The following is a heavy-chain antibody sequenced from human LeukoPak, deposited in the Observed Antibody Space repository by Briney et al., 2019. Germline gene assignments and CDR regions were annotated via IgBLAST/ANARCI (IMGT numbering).Heavy chain of an antibody. D-gene: IGHD3-16*01. CDR1: GYTFTANY. CDR3: ARDLGGNALDI. V-gene: IGHV1-2*02. CDR2: INSNSGGA. Sequence: ASVKVSCKASGYTFTANYMHWVRQAPGQGLEYMGWINSNSGGANYAQKFHARVTMTRHTSISTVYMELSGLTSDDTAVYYCARDLGGNALDIWGQGTVVTVSS. J-gene: IGHJ3*02.